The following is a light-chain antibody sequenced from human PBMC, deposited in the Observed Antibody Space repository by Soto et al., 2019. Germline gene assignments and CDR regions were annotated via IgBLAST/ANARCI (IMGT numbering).Light chain of an antibody. CDR1: QSVGRN. J-gene: IGKJ2*02. Sequence: EIVMTQSPVALSVSPGESAALSCRASQSVGRNFAWYQQRPGQAPRVLIYGTSTRATGVPARFSGSGSGTDFTLTISSLQSVDFAVYYCQQYNKWPCTFGQGTRLEIK. V-gene: IGKV3-15*01. CDR3: QQYNKWPCT. CDR2: GTS.